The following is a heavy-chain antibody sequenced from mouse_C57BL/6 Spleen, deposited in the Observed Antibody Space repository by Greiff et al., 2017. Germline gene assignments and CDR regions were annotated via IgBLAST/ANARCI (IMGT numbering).Heavy chain of an antibody. J-gene: IGHJ4*01. V-gene: IGHV1-69*01. CDR2: IDPSDSYT. Sequence: QVHVKQPGAELVMPGASVKLSCKASGYTFTSYWMHWVKQRPGQGLEWIGEIDPSDSYTNYNQKFKGKSTLTVDKSSSTAYMQLSSLTSEDSAVYYCARRGYDGNPHYYAMDYWGQGTSVTVSS. CDR3: ARRGYDGNPHYYAMDY. D-gene: IGHD2-3*01. CDR1: GYTFTSYW.